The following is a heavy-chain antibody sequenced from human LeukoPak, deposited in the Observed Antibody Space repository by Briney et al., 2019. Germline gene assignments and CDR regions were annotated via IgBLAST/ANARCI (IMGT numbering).Heavy chain of an antibody. CDR1: GFIFSQYS. V-gene: IGHV3-48*01. Sequence: RGVSLRLSCAASGFIFSQYSMNWVRQAPGKGLEWVSHIRSSSETFYADSVKGRFTISRDNARNSLYLQMNNLRGEDTAIYYCARDAGNSGYGCDLWGQGTLVTVSS. CDR2: IRSSSET. J-gene: IGHJ5*02. CDR3: ARDAGNSGYGCDL. D-gene: IGHD5-12*01.